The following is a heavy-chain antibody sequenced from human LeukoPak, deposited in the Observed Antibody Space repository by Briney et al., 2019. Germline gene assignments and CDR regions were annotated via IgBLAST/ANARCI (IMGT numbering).Heavy chain of an antibody. CDR2: ISPSGGTI. CDR3: ARQSSNTGWLT. Sequence: PGGSLRLSCSASGFTFSSYEVNWVRQAPGKGLEWVSYISPSGGTIFYADSVKGRFTISRDNAKNMLYVQMNSLRAEDTAVYYCARQSSNTGWLTWGQGTLVTVSS. J-gene: IGHJ4*02. D-gene: IGHD2-8*02. V-gene: IGHV3-48*03. CDR1: GFTFSSYE.